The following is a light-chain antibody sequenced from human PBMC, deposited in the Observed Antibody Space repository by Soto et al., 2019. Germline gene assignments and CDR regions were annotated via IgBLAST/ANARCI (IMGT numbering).Light chain of an antibody. Sequence: EIVVTQCPATLSVSPGERATVPCRASQSVSNNLAWYQQKPGQAPRLLIYGASTRATGIPARFSGSGSGTEFTLTISSLQSEDFAVYYCQQYNNWPPITFGQGTRLEI. CDR2: GAS. J-gene: IGKJ5*01. V-gene: IGKV3-15*01. CDR3: QQYNNWPPIT. CDR1: QSVSNN.